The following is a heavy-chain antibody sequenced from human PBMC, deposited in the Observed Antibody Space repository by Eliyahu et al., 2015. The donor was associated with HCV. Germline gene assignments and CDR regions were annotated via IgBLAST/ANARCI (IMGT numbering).Heavy chain of an antibody. D-gene: IGHD2-8*01. CDR2: IWTDGTTK. Sequence: QVYLVESGGGVVQPGRSLRLSCAASGFXFXTYXMHWVRQAPGKGLEWVAVIWTDGTTKYYADSVKGRFTISRDNSKNTLYLQMDSLRTEDTAVYYCATGSGNCPNGVCSREIDYWGQGTLVTVSS. V-gene: IGHV3-33*08. CDR1: GFXFXTYX. CDR3: ATGSGNCPNGVCSREIDY. J-gene: IGHJ4*02.